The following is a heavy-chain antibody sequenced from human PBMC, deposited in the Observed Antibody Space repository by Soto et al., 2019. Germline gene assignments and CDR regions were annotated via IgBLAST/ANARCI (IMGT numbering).Heavy chain of an antibody. J-gene: IGHJ6*02. CDR1: GGSSDGRN. D-gene: IGHD3-10*01. V-gene: IGHV4-59*08. CDR2: VYYDGGS. CDR3: VRQGIGNLHGLVDV. Sequence: QVQLQESGPGLVKPSENLSLTCNVSGGSSDGRNCAWIRQPPGKGLEWLGYVYYDGGSSYNPSVKSRLTLSMDTSKSQFCLQLRSVTAADTAVYYCVRQGIGNLHGLVDVWGRGTTVTVSS.